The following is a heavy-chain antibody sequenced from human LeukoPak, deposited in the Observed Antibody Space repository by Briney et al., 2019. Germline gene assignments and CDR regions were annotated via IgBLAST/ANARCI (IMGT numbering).Heavy chain of an antibody. D-gene: IGHD2-8*01. CDR1: GFTFDDYA. V-gene: IGHV3-9*01. CDR2: ISWNSGSI. CDR3: AKDRYARTSLFDY. Sequence: PGRSLRLSCAASGFTFDDYAMHWVRQAPGKGLEWVSGISWNSGSIGYADSVKGRFTISRDNAKNSLYLQMNSLRAEDTALYYCAKDRYARTSLFDYWGRGTLVTVSS. J-gene: IGHJ4*02.